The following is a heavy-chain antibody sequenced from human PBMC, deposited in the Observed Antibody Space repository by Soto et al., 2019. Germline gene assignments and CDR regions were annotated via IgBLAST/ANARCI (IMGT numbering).Heavy chain of an antibody. CDR3: ARAGKQQLVPHIRRFDP. CDR1: GYTFTGYY. V-gene: IGHV1-2*02. D-gene: IGHD6-13*01. CDR2: INPNSGGT. Sequence: QVQLVQSGAEVKKPGASVKVSCKASGYTFTGYYMHWVRQAPGQGLEWMGWINPNSGGTNYAQKFQGRVTMTRDTSISTAYMELSRLRSDDTAVYYCARAGKQQLVPHIRRFDPWGQGTLVTVSS. J-gene: IGHJ5*02.